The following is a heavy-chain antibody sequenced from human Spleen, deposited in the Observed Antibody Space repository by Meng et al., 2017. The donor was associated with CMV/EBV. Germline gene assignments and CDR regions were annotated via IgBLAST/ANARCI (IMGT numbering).Heavy chain of an antibody. J-gene: IGHJ4*02. D-gene: IGHD3-3*01. Sequence: GGSLRLSCAVSGFTFSRYRMNWVRQAPGKGLEWVSSITSTSRNIYYADSVKGRFTISRDNAKNSLYLQMNSLRAEDTAVYYCARDRVPEPPLEWPQLWGEDFWGQGTLVTVSS. CDR2: ITSTSRNI. CDR1: GFTFSRYR. CDR3: ARDRVPEPPLEWPQLWGEDF. V-gene: IGHV3-21*01.